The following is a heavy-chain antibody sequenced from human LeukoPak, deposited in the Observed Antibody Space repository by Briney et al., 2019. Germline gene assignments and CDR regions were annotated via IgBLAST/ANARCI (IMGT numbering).Heavy chain of an antibody. CDR3: ARDGVAAGIYFDY. J-gene: IGHJ4*02. CDR1: GFTFSSHW. D-gene: IGHD6-13*01. Sequence: PGGSLRLSCAVSGFTFSSHWMSWVRQAPGKGLSWVANIKYDGTEKHYVDSVKGRFTISRDNAKNSLYLQMNSLRAEHTGVYYCARDGVAAGIYFDYWGQGTLVTVSS. V-gene: IGHV3-7*03. CDR2: IKYDGTEK.